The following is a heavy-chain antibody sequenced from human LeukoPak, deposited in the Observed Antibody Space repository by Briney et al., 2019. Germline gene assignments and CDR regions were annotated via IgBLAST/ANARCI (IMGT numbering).Heavy chain of an antibody. D-gene: IGHD2-2*01. Sequence: GGSLRLSCSGSGLSVSTNYMIWVRQAPGKGLEWVSVIYSGRTTYYADSVKGRFFISRDDSRNTLDLQMIRLRAEDTAVYYCASAEVGDAFDIWGQGTMVTVSS. J-gene: IGHJ3*02. CDR3: ASAEVGDAFDI. V-gene: IGHV3-66*01. CDR2: IYSGRTT. CDR1: GLSVSTNY.